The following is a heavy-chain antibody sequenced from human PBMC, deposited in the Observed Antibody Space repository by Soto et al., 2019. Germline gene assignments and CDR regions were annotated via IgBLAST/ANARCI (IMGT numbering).Heavy chain of an antibody. Sequence: QMQLQESGPGLVKPSGTLSLTCTVSGVSINSANWWTWVRQSPGKGLEWIGEIYHSGSTNFNPSLKSRVTISVDNSKNQFYLELTSVTAADTAVYYCASYCGGGSCYLGAFDIWGQGTMVTVSS. D-gene: IGHD2-15*01. CDR2: IYHSGST. J-gene: IGHJ3*02. V-gene: IGHV4-4*02. CDR1: GVSINSANW. CDR3: ASYCGGGSCYLGAFDI.